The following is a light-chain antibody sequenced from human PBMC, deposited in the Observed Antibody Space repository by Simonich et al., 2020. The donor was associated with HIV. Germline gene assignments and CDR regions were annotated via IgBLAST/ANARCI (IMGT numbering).Light chain of an antibody. J-gene: IGKJ4*01. CDR2: GAS. CDR3: QQYTNWPLT. CDR1: QSVSNN. Sequence: EIEMTQSPATLSVSTGERATLSCRASQSVSNNLAWYQQKPGQAPRLLMHGASTRASGIPARFSGSGSGTEFTLTISSLQSEDFAVYHCQQYTNWPLTFGGGTKVEIK. V-gene: IGKV3-15*01.